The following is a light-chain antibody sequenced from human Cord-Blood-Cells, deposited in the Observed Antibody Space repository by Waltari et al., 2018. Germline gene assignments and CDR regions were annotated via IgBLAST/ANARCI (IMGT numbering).Light chain of an antibody. J-gene: IGLJ2*01. Sequence: QSVLTQPPSASGTPGQRVTISCSGSSSNIGSNTVNWYQQLPGTAPKLLIYSNNQPPSGVPARFSGSKSGTSASLAISGLQSEDEADYYCAAWDDSLNGQVVFGGGTKLTVL. CDR1: SSNIGSNT. V-gene: IGLV1-44*01. CDR3: AAWDDSLNGQVV. CDR2: SNN.